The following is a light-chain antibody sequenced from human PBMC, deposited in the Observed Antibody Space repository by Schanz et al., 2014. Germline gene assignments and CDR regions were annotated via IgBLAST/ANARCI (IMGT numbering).Light chain of an antibody. Sequence: DIQMTQSPSTLSASVGDRVSITCRASQSIGDWLAWYQQKPGKAPNLLIYDASNLETGVPSRFSASGSGTEFTLTISSLQPDDFASYYCQQYLGYPYTFGQGTKVEI. CDR3: QQYLGYPYT. CDR2: DAS. CDR1: QSIGDW. J-gene: IGKJ2*01. V-gene: IGKV1-5*01.